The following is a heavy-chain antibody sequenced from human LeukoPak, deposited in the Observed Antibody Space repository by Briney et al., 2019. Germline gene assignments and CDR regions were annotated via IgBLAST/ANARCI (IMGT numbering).Heavy chain of an antibody. D-gene: IGHD6-13*01. CDR1: GFTLTTYA. CDR2: ISGSGGVT. CDR3: AKGTRVAAAKYYFDY. J-gene: IGHJ4*02. V-gene: IGHV3-23*01. Sequence: GGSLRLSCAVSGFTLTTYAMSWVRQAPGKGLEWVSAISGSGGVTWYADSVKGRFSISRDTSKNTLFLQMNSLRAEDTAVYYCAKGTRVAAAKYYFDYWGQGTLVTVSS.